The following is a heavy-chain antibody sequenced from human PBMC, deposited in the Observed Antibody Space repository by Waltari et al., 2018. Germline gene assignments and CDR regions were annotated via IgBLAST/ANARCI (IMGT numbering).Heavy chain of an antibody. D-gene: IGHD2-21*02. V-gene: IGHV3-74*01. J-gene: IGHJ4*02. CDR2: INSDGSST. Sequence: VQLQQWGAGLLKPSETLSLTCAVYGGSFSSYWMHWVRQAPGKGLVWVSRINSDGSSTSYADSVKGRFTISRDNAKNTLYLQMNSLRAEDTAVYYCARDCGGDCYSIDYWGQGTLVTVSS. CDR1: GGSFSSYW. CDR3: ARDCGGDCYSIDY.